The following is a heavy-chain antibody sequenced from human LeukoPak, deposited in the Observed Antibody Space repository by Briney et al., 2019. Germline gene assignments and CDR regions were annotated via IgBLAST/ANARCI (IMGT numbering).Heavy chain of an antibody. D-gene: IGHD6-19*01. CDR1: GFTFSSYA. Sequence: GGSLRLSCAASGFTFSSYAMHWVRQAPGKGLEWVAVISYDGSNKYYADSVKGRFTISRDNSKNTLYLQMNSLRAKDTAVYYCASSIAVAGPFDYWGQGTLVTVSS. V-gene: IGHV3-30-3*01. J-gene: IGHJ4*02. CDR3: ASSIAVAGPFDY. CDR2: ISYDGSNK.